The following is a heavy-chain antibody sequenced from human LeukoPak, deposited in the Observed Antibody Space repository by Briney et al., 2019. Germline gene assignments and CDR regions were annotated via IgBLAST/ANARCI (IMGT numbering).Heavy chain of an antibody. V-gene: IGHV3-23*01. D-gene: IGHD3-22*01. Sequence: PGGSLRLSCAASGFTFSSYAMSWVRQAPGKGLEWVSAISGSGGSTYYADSVKGRFTISRDNSKNTLYLQLNSLRAEDTAVYYCARDFIEYYYDSSGYSLDYWGQGTLVTVSS. J-gene: IGHJ4*02. CDR1: GFTFSSYA. CDR3: ARDFIEYYYDSSGYSLDY. CDR2: ISGSGGST.